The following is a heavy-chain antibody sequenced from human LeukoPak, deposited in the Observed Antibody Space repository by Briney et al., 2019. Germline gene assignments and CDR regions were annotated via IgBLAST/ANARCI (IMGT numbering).Heavy chain of an antibody. V-gene: IGHV1-46*01. Sequence: ASVKISCKASGYTFTSYYMHWVRQAPGQGLEWMGIINPSGGSTSYAQKFQGRVTMTSDMSTSTVYMEPSSLRSEDTAVYYCARALRGLGVDYWGQGTLVTVSS. CDR1: GYTFTSYY. J-gene: IGHJ4*02. CDR2: INPSGGST. D-gene: IGHD3-16*01. CDR3: ARALRGLGVDY.